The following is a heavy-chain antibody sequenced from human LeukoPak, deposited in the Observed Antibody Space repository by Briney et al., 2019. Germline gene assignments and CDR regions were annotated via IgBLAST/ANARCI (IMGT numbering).Heavy chain of an antibody. V-gene: IGHV1-46*01. D-gene: IGHD3-22*01. J-gene: IGHJ4*02. CDR3: ARAEGGDYYDSSGPPTY. CDR2: INPSGGST. Sequence: GALLKLTCKASAYTFTSYYMHWVRHAPGQRLEWMGIINPSGGSTSYAQQFQGRVTMTRDMSTSTVYMELSSLRSEDTAVYYCARAEGGDYYDSSGPPTYWGQGTLVTVSS. CDR1: AYTFTSYY.